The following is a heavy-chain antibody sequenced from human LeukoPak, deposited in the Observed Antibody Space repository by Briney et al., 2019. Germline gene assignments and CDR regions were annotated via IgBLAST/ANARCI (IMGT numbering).Heavy chain of an antibody. J-gene: IGHJ4*02. CDR3: TVNYCSGATCYMY. V-gene: IGHV3-73*01. D-gene: IGHD2-15*01. Sequence: GGSLRLSCAASGFTFSSYVMSWVRQASGKGLEWVGRIRSKASSYATAYAASVKGRFTISRDDSKNTAYLQMNSLKTEDTAVYYCTVNYCSGATCYMYWGQGTLVTVSS. CDR2: IRSKASSYAT. CDR1: GFTFSSYV.